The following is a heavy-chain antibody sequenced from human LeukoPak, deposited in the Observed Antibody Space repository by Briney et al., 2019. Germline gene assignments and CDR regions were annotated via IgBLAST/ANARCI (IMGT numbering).Heavy chain of an antibody. V-gene: IGHV3-30*18. D-gene: IGHD5-12*01. CDR2: ISYDGSNK. Sequence: GGSLRLSCAASGFTFSSYGMHWVRQAPGKGLEWVAVISYDGSNKYYADSVKGRFTISRDNSKNTLYLQMNSLRAEDTAVYYCANTEALGYSGYDLYAFDIWGQGTMVTVSS. J-gene: IGHJ3*02. CDR1: GFTFSSYG. CDR3: ANTEALGYSGYDLYAFDI.